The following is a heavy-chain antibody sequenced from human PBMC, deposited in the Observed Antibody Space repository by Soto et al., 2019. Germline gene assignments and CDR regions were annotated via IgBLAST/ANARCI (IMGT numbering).Heavy chain of an antibody. CDR2: ISAYNGNT. Sequence: QVQLVQSGAEVKKPGASVKVSCKASGYTFTSYGISWVRQAPGQGLEWMGWISAYNGNTNYAHKLQRRVTTAADTYTSIAHMEMRSLRADDTAVYYCARDLERAAAGNVVIWGQGTMVTVSS. CDR1: GYTFTSYG. CDR3: ARDLERAAAGNVVI. D-gene: IGHD6-13*01. J-gene: IGHJ3*02. V-gene: IGHV1-18*01.